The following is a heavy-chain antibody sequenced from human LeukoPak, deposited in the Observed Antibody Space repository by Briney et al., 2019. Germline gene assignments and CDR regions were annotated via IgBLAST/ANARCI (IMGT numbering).Heavy chain of an antibody. V-gene: IGHV4-34*01. D-gene: IGHD3-10*01. J-gene: IGHJ5*02. Sequence: TSETLSLTCAVYGGSFSGYYWSWIRQPPGKGLEWIGEINHSGSTNYNPSLKSRVTISVDTSKNQFSLKLSSVTAADTAVYYCARGPNRRLITMVRGVITWFDPRGQGTLVTVSS. CDR3: ARGPNRRLITMVRGVITWFDP. CDR2: INHSGST. CDR1: GGSFSGYY.